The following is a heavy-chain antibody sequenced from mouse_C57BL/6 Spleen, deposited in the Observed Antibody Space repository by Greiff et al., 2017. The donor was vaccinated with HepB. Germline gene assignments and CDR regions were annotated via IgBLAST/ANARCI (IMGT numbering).Heavy chain of an antibody. Sequence: EVKLQESGPGLVKPSQSLSLTCSVTGYSITSGYYWNWIRQFPGNKLEWMGYISYDGSNNYNPSLKNRISITRDTSKNQFFLKLNSVTTEDTATYYCAISLRSWYFDVWGTGTTVTVSS. D-gene: IGHD1-1*01. CDR1: GYSITSGYY. CDR2: ISYDGSN. J-gene: IGHJ1*03. V-gene: IGHV3-6*01. CDR3: AISLRSWYFDV.